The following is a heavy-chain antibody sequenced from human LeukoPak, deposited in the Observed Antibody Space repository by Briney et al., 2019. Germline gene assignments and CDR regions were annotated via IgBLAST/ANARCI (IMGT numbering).Heavy chain of an antibody. D-gene: IGHD6-19*01. Sequence: SETLSLTCTVSGXSISSSTYYWGWIRQPPGKGLEWIGSIYYSGNTYYNPSLKSRVTVSVDTSKNQFSLKLTSVTAADTAVYYCARHWSFSGWYDLHFDYWGQGTLVTVSS. V-gene: IGHV4-39*01. CDR2: IYYSGNT. CDR1: GXSISSSTYY. J-gene: IGHJ4*02. CDR3: ARHWSFSGWYDLHFDY.